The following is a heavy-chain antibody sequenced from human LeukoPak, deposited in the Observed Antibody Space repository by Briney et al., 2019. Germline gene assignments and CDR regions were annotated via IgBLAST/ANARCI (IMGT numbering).Heavy chain of an antibody. V-gene: IGHV3-30*18. CDR3: AKESADY. J-gene: IGHJ4*02. CDR2: ISYDGSNK. CDR1: GFTFANYV. Sequence: GGSLRLSCAASGFTFANYVTHWVRQAPGKGLEWVAVISYDGSNKYYADSVKGRFTISRDNSKNTLYLQMNSLRAEDTAVYYCAKESADYWGQGTLVTVSS.